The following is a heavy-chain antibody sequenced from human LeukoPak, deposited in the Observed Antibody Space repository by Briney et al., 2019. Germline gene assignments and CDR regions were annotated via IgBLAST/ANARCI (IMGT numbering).Heavy chain of an antibody. CDR3: AGGTPPRDIVGKAERFEP. D-gene: IGHD5-12*01. CDR2: ISSSGSTI. CDR1: GFTFSDYY. J-gene: IGHJ5*02. V-gene: IGHV3-11*01. Sequence: PGGSLRLSCAASGFTFSDYYMSWIRQAPGKGLEWVSYISSSGSTIYYADSVKGRFTISRDNAKNSLYLQMNSLRAEDTAVYYWAGGTPPRDIVGKAERFEPLGQGTLVTVSS.